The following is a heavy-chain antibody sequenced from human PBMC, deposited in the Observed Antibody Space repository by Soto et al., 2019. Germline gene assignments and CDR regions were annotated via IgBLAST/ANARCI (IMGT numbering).Heavy chain of an antibody. Sequence: QVQLVQSGAEVKKPGSSVKVSCKASGGTFSSYTISWVRQAPGQGLEWMGRIIPILGIANYAQKFQGRVTIPADKPTSTAYMELGSLRSEDTAGYYCAGGEGGAGSYLGFWFDPWGQGTLVTVSS. CDR1: GGTFSSYT. CDR2: IIPILGIA. CDR3: AGGEGGAGSYLGFWFDP. D-gene: IGHD3-10*01. J-gene: IGHJ5*02. V-gene: IGHV1-69*02.